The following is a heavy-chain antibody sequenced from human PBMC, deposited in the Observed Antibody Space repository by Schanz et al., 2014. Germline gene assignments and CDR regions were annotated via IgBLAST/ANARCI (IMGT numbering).Heavy chain of an antibody. V-gene: IGHV7-4-1*02. CDR2: INTNTGNP. CDR3: TTETIAMAGTFSI. J-gene: IGHJ4*02. CDR1: GGTFINYG. Sequence: QVPLVQSGAEVKKPGSSVRVSCKASGGTFINYGFAWVRQAPGQGLEWVGWINTNTGNPTYAQGFTGRFVFSLDTSVSTAYLQISSLKAEDTAAYYCTTETIAMAGTFSIWGQGTLVTVSS. D-gene: IGHD6-19*01.